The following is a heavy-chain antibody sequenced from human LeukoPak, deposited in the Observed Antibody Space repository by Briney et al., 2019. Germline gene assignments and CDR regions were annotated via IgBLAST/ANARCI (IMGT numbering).Heavy chain of an antibody. V-gene: IGHV1-69*05. CDR2: IIPIFGTA. Sequence: ASVKVSRKASGDTFSSYAISWVRQAPGQGLEWMGGIIPIFGTANYAQKFQGRVTITTDESTSTAYMELSSLRSEDTAVYYCARGPRYIVATTRWYYFDYWGQGTLVTVSS. CDR1: GDTFSSYA. CDR3: ARGPRYIVATTRWYYFDY. J-gene: IGHJ4*02. D-gene: IGHD5-12*01.